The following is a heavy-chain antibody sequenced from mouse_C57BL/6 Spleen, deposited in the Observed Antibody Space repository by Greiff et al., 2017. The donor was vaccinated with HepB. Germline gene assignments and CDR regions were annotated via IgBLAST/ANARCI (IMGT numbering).Heavy chain of an antibody. CDR3: TRGWLRFDY. CDR1: GYTFTDYE. J-gene: IGHJ2*01. D-gene: IGHD2-2*01. Sequence: VQLQQSGAELVRPGASVTLSCKASGYTFTDYEMHWVKQTPVHGLEWIGAIDPETGGTAYNQKFKGKAILTADKSSSTAYMELRSLTSEDSAVYYCTRGWLRFDYWGQGTTLTVSS. V-gene: IGHV1-15*01. CDR2: IDPETGGT.